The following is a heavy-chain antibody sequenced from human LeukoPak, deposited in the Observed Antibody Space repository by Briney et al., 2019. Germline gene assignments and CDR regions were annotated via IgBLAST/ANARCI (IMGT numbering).Heavy chain of an antibody. CDR2: IKQDGSEK. CDR3: ATSPDSGDYWEWFDS. Sequence: GGSLRLSCAASGFTFSSYWMSWVRQAPGKGLEWVANIKQDGSEKYYVDSVKGRFTISRDNAKNSLYLQMNSLRAEDTAVYYCATSPDSGDYWEWFDSWGQGTLVTVSS. J-gene: IGHJ5*01. V-gene: IGHV3-7*01. CDR1: GFTFSSYW. D-gene: IGHD4-17*01.